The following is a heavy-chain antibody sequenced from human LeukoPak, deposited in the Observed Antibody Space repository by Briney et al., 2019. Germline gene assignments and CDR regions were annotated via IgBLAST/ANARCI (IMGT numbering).Heavy chain of an antibody. CDR3: ARRRYSNTWFDY. CDR1: GSFFTSYW. D-gene: IGHD6-13*01. Sequence: GAALDISWKGSGSFFTSYWISWVRQLPGEVVEWMGRIAPSDSYTNYSPSFQGHVTISRDQSISTAYLQWSSLKASDTAIYYCARRRYSNTWFDYWGQGTLVTVSS. V-gene: IGHV5-10-1*01. J-gene: IGHJ4*02. CDR2: IAPSDSYT.